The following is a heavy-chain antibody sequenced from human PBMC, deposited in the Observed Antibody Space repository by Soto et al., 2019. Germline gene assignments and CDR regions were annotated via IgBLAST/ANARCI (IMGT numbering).Heavy chain of an antibody. CDR3: AGALPLCDY. CDR1: GYTFTSYA. J-gene: IGHJ4*02. CDR2: INAGNGNT. V-gene: IGHV1-3*05. Sequence: QVQLVQSGAEEKKPGASVKGSCKASGYTFTSYAMHWVRQAPGQRLEWMGGINAGNGNTKDSQKFQGRVTITRDTSASTAYMELSSLRSEDTAVYYCAGALPLCDYWGQGALVTVSS.